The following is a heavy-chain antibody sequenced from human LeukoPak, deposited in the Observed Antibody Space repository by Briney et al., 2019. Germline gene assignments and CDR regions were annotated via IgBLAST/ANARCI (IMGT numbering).Heavy chain of an antibody. Sequence: SGGSLRLSCTASGFIFSDHYMTWMRQAPGKGLEWISYITSSGRSTDYADSVKGRFIISRDNAMNSLFLQMSSLRVDDTAVYYCTRDPDYGDPDWGQGTLVTVSS. CDR1: GFIFSDHY. CDR3: TRDPDYGDPD. CDR2: ITSSGRST. J-gene: IGHJ4*02. D-gene: IGHD2-21*01. V-gene: IGHV3-11*01.